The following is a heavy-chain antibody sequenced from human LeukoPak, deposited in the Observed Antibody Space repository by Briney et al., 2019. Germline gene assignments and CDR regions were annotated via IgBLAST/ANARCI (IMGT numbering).Heavy chain of an antibody. Sequence: PSQTLSLTCTVSGGSISSGSYYWGWIRQPAGKGLEWIGRIYTSGSTNYNPSLKSRVTISVDTSKNQFSLKLSSVTAADTAVYYCASSFYYYYMDVWGKGTTVTVSS. CDR3: ASSFYYYYMDV. CDR1: GGSISSGSYY. CDR2: IYTSGST. J-gene: IGHJ6*03. V-gene: IGHV4-61*02.